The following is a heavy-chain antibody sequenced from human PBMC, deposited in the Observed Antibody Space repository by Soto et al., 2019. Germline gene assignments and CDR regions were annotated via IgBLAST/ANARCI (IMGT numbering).Heavy chain of an antibody. Sequence: SETLSLTCTVSDDSITSGAYYWGLIRQPPGKGLEWIGSIQYSGSTNYNPSLKSRVTISVDTSKNQFSLKLSSVTAADTAVYYCARTRTRILYHGFDYWGQGTLVTVSS. J-gene: IGHJ4*02. CDR2: IQYSGST. CDR3: ARTRTRILYHGFDY. V-gene: IGHV4-61*08. CDR1: DDSITSGAYY. D-gene: IGHD2-8*01.